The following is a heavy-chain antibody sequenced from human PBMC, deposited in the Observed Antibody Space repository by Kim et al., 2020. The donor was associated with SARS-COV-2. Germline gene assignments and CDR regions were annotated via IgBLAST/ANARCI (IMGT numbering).Heavy chain of an antibody. CDR1: GFDFNMYW. J-gene: IGHJ3*02. CDR3: VRDGIGALWAAFDI. V-gene: IGHV3-74*01. CDR2: ISDDGNIA. Sequence: GGSLRLSCAASGFDFNMYWMHWVRQVPGKGLVWVSRISDDGNIANYADYVKGRFTISRDNAKNTLYLQMNSLRAEDAAVYYCVRDGIGALWAAFDIWGQG. D-gene: IGHD3-10*01.